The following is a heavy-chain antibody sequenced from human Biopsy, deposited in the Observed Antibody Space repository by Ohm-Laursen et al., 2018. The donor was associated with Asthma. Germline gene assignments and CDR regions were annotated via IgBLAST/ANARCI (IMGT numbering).Heavy chain of an antibody. V-gene: IGHV3-7*01. CDR1: GFIFGDYC. Sequence: SLRLSCAASGFIFGDYCMSWVRQVPGQGLEWVANIKHDESEKNHVDSLKGRFTISRDNAKNLLFLQMNSLRAEDTAVYYCARTFHFWSPYHAEHYQLWGQGTLVTVSS. D-gene: IGHD3-3*01. CDR3: ARTFHFWSPYHAEHYQL. J-gene: IGHJ1*01. CDR2: IKHDESEK.